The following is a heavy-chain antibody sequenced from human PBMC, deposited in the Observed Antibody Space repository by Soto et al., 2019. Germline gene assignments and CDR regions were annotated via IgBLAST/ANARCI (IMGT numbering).Heavy chain of an antibody. Sequence: SETLSLTCTVSGGSVSSGSYYWSWIRQPPGKGLEWIGYIYYSGSTNYNPSLKSRVTISVDTSKNQFSLKLSSVTAADTAVYYCARGYYDILTGYYNPFDSWGYGTLLTVAS. D-gene: IGHD3-9*01. J-gene: IGHJ4*01. CDR3: ARGYYDILTGYYNPFDS. V-gene: IGHV4-61*01. CDR1: GGSVSSGSYY. CDR2: IYYSGST.